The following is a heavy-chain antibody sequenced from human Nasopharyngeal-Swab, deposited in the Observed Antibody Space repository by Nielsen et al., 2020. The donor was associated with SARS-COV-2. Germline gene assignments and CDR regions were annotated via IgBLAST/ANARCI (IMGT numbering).Heavy chain of an antibody. J-gene: IGHJ6*04. V-gene: IGHV3-11*01. CDR1: GFTFSDYY. CDR2: ISSSGSTI. D-gene: IGHD3-9*01. Sequence: GESLKISCAASGFTFSDYYMSWIRQAPGKGLEWVSYISSSGSTIYYADSVKGRFTISRDNAKNSLYLQMNSLRAEDTAVYYCARDVNYDILTEMDVWGKGTTVTVSS. CDR3: ARDVNYDILTEMDV.